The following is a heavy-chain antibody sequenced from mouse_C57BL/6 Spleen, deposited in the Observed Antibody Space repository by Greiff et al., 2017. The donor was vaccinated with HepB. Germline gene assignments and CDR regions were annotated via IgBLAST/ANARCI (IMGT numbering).Heavy chain of an antibody. Sequence: VQLQQSGAELVRPGASVKLSCKASGYTFTSYGISWVKQRTGQGLEWIGEIYPRSGNTYYNEKFKGKATLTADKSSSTAYMELRSLTSEDSAVYFCARSEDYGSSLYFDYWGQGTTLTVSS. J-gene: IGHJ2*01. CDR1: GYTFTSYG. CDR3: ARSEDYGSSLYFDY. V-gene: IGHV1-81*01. D-gene: IGHD1-1*01. CDR2: IYPRSGNT.